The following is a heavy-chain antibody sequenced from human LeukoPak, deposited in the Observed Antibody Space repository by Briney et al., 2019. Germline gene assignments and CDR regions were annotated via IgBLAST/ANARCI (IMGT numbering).Heavy chain of an antibody. Sequence: ASVKVSCKACGYTFTGYYMHGVRQAPGQGLEWMGWINPNSGGTNYAQRFQGRVTMTRDTSISTAYMELSRLRSDDTAVYYCARAITMIVVVMGYWGQGTLVTVSS. D-gene: IGHD3-22*01. V-gene: IGHV1-2*02. CDR3: ARAITMIVVVMGY. J-gene: IGHJ4*02. CDR2: INPNSGGT. CDR1: GYTFTGYY.